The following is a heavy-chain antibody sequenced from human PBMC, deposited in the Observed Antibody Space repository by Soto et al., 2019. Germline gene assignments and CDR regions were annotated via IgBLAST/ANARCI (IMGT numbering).Heavy chain of an antibody. D-gene: IGHD2-21*02. Sequence: SVKVSFKASGFTFTSSAVQWLRQARGQRLEWIGWIVVGSGNTNYAQKFQERVTITRDMSTSTAYMELSSLRSEDTAVYYCAADPHIVVVTAIPPSFDYWGQGTLVTVSS. CDR3: AADPHIVVVTAIPPSFDY. CDR1: GFTFTSSA. CDR2: IVVGSGNT. V-gene: IGHV1-58*01. J-gene: IGHJ4*02.